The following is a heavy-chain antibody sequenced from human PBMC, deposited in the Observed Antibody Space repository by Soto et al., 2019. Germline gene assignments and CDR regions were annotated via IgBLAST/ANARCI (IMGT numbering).Heavy chain of an antibody. CDR2: IYYSGST. CDR3: ARDRGGSGYYSYGMDV. CDR1: GGSISSGGYY. V-gene: IGHV4-31*03. Sequence: QVQLQESGPGLVKPSQTLSLTCTVSGGSISSGGYYWSWIRQHPGKGLEWSGYIYYSGSTYYNPSLESRVTIPVDASKNPFSLKLSFVTAADTAVYYCARDRGGSGYYSYGMDVWGQGTTVTVSS. J-gene: IGHJ6*02. D-gene: IGHD2-15*01.